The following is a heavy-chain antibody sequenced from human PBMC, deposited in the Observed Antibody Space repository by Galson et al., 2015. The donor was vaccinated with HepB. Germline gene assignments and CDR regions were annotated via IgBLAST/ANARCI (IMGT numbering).Heavy chain of an antibody. V-gene: IGHV3-30-3*01. D-gene: IGHD1-7*01. CDR1: GFTFSSYA. CDR2: ISYDGSNK. Sequence: SLRLSCAASGFTFSSYAMHWVRQAPGKGLEWVAVISYDGSNKYYADSVKGRFTISRDNSKNTLYLQMNSLRAEDTAVYYCAARGTTHWFDPWGQGTLVTVSS. J-gene: IGHJ5*02. CDR3: AARGTTHWFDP.